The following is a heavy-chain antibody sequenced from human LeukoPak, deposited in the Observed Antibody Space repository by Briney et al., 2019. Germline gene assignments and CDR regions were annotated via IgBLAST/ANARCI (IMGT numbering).Heavy chain of an antibody. CDR3: AKDMLSSGWYPDH. CDR2: ISWNSGSI. CDR1: GFTFSSYA. Sequence: GASLRLSCAASGFTFSSYAMHWVRQAPGKGLEWVSGISWNSGSIGYADSVKGRFTISRDNAKNSLYLQMNSLRAEDTALYYCAKDMLSSGWYPDHWGQGTLVTVSS. V-gene: IGHV3-9*01. D-gene: IGHD6-19*01. J-gene: IGHJ5*02.